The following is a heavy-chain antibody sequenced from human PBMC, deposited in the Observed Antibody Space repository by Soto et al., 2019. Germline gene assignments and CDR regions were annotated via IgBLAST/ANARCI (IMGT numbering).Heavy chain of an antibody. J-gene: IGHJ5*01. V-gene: IGHV4-61*08. CDR2: FYYSGIT. CDR1: GGSVSSGAYY. CDR3: ARWFDP. Sequence: PSETLSLTWTVSGGSVSSGAYYWNWIRQPPGKGLEWIGYFYYSGITHYNPSLKSRVTISVDTSKNQFSLKLSSVTAADTAVYYCARWFDPWGPGTLVTVSS.